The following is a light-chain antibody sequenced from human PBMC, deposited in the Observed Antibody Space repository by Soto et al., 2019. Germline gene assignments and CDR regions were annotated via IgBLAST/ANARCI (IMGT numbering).Light chain of an antibody. Sequence: DIQVTQSPSSLSVSVGDRVTITCQASDDIINSLNWYQQKPGKAPKLLIHDASILQTGVPSRFSGSGSGTDFTFTITSLQPEDIATYYCQQYDILPITFGGGTKVEIK. CDR3: QQYDILPIT. J-gene: IGKJ4*01. CDR2: DAS. CDR1: DDIINS. V-gene: IGKV1-33*01.